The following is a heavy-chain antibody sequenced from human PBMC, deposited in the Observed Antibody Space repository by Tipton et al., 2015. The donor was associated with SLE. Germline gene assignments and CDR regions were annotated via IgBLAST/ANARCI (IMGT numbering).Heavy chain of an antibody. D-gene: IGHD3-10*01. Sequence: QLVQSGAEVKKPGASVKVSCKASGYTFTSYDINWVRQATGQGLEWMGWMNPNSGNTGYAQEFQGRVTMTRDTSTGTAYMELSSLRSEDTAVYYCAREKGITNNWYFDLWGRGTLVTVSS. CDR2: MNPNSGNT. V-gene: IGHV1-8*01. CDR3: AREKGITNNWYFDL. CDR1: GYTFTSYD. J-gene: IGHJ2*01.